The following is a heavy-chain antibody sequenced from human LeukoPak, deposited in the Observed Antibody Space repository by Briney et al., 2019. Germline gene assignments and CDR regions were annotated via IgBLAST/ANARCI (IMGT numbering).Heavy chain of an antibody. CDR3: ARDQYYYGSGSYYNPSDY. Sequence: GGSLRLSCAASGFTFSSYSMNWVRQASGKGLEWVSSIGSSSSYIYYADSVKGRFTISRDNAKNSLYLQMNSLRAEDTAVYYCARDQYYYGSGSYYNPSDYWGQGTLVTVSS. V-gene: IGHV3-21*01. CDR2: IGSSSSYI. D-gene: IGHD3-10*01. J-gene: IGHJ4*02. CDR1: GFTFSSYS.